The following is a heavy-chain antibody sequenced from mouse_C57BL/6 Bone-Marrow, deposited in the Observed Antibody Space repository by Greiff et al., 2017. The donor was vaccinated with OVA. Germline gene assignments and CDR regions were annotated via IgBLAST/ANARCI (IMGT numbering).Heavy chain of an antibody. CDR3: ARWHYDYDAWFAY. J-gene: IGHJ3*01. CDR2: INPSNGGT. V-gene: IGHV1-53*01. CDR1: GYTFTSYW. D-gene: IGHD2-4*01. Sequence: QVQLKQPGTELVKPGASVKLSCKASGYTFTSYWMHWVKQRPGQGLEWIGNINPSNGGTNYNEKFKSKATLTVDKSSSPAYMQLSSLTSEDSAVYYCARWHYDYDAWFAYWGQGTLVTVSA.